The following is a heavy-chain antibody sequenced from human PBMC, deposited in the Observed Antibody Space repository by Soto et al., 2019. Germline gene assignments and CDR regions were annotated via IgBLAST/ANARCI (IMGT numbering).Heavy chain of an antibody. CDR1: GGSFSGYY. V-gene: IGHV4-34*01. J-gene: IGHJ4*02. CDR2: INHSGST. D-gene: IGHD2-8*02. Sequence: SETLSLTCAVYGGSFSGYYWSWIRQPPGKGLEWIGEINHSGSTNYNPSLKSRVTISVDTSKNQFSLKLTSVTAADTAVYYCARDKITGLFDYWGQGTLVTDSS. CDR3: ARDKITGLFDY.